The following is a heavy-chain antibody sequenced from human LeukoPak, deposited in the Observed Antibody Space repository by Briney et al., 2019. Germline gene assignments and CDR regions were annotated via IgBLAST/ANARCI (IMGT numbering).Heavy chain of an antibody. J-gene: IGHJ4*02. CDR2: IYYSGST. CDR3: AGGYSYGKKDY. Sequence: SETLSLTCTVSGGSISSYYWSWVRQPPGKGLEWIGYIYYSGSTNYNPSLKSRVTISVDTSKNQFSLKLSSVTAADTAVYYCAGGYSYGKKDYWGQGTLVTVSS. CDR1: GGSISSYY. V-gene: IGHV4-59*01. D-gene: IGHD5-18*01.